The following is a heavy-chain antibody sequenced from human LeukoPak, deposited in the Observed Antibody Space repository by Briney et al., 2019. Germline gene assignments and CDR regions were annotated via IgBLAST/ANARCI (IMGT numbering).Heavy chain of an antibody. V-gene: IGHV3-30*02. J-gene: IGHJ5*02. D-gene: IGHD3-9*01. Sequence: GGSLRLSCEASGFTFSTFGMHWVRQAPGKGLEWVAFVQYDGSKEYYADSLKGRFIIARNNSKNTIYLQMNSLKYEDTAVYYCARERDRILTGYRNWFDPWGQGTLVTVSS. CDR1: GFTFSTFG. CDR3: ARERDRILTGYRNWFDP. CDR2: VQYDGSKE.